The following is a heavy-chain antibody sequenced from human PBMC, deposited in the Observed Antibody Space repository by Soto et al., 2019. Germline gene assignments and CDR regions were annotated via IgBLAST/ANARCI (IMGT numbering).Heavy chain of an antibody. D-gene: IGHD5-12*01. CDR2: IYPGDSDT. CDR1: GYSFTSYW. CDR3: ARHPSFLPQRGYSGYDFYYYYGMDV. V-gene: IGHV5-51*01. Sequence: GESLKISCKGSGYSFTSYWIGWVRQMPGKGLEWMGIIYPGDSDTRYSPSFQGQVTISADKSISTAYLQWSSLKASDTAMYYCARHPSFLPQRGYSGYDFYYYYGMDVWGQGTTVTVSS. J-gene: IGHJ6*02.